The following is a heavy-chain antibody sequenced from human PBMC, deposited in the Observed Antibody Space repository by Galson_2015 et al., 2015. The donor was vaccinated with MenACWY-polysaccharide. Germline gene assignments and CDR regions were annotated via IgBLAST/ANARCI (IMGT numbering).Heavy chain of an antibody. CDR3: AKDNSGYDYLGVL. D-gene: IGHD5-12*01. V-gene: IGHV3-23*01. Sequence: SLRLSCAASGFTLSSYAMSWVRQAPGKGLEWVSAISGGGGNTYYVDSVKGRFTISRDNSKNTLYLQMNSLRAEDTAVYYCAKDNSGYDYLGVLWGQGTLVTVSA. J-gene: IGHJ4*02. CDR2: ISGGGGNT. CDR1: GFTLSSYA.